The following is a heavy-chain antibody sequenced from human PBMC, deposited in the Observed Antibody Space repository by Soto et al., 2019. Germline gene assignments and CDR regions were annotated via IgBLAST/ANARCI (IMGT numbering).Heavy chain of an antibody. CDR1: GYSISSGYY. CDR3: ARQDRVVAEGRWFDP. Sequence: PSETLSLTCTVSGYSISSGYYWAWIRQPPGKGLEWLGSVHYSGNTYYNPSLKSRLTISVDKSKNQFSLNLSSVTAADTAVYYCARQDRVVAEGRWFDPWGQGTLVTVSS. D-gene: IGHD2-15*01. CDR2: VHYSGNT. V-gene: IGHV4-38-2*02. J-gene: IGHJ5*02.